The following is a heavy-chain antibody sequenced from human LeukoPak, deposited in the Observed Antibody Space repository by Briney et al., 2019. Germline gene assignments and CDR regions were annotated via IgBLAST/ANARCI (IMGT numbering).Heavy chain of an antibody. J-gene: IGHJ3*02. D-gene: IGHD2-2*01. CDR1: GGSISSYY. Sequence: PSETLSLTCTVSGGSISSYYWSWIRQPPGKGLEGIGYIYYSGSTNYNPSLKSRVTISVDTSKNQFSLKLSSVTAADTAVYYCARFSDIVVVPAASDAFDIWGQGTMVTVSS. CDR3: ARFSDIVVVPAASDAFDI. V-gene: IGHV4-59*01. CDR2: IYYSGST.